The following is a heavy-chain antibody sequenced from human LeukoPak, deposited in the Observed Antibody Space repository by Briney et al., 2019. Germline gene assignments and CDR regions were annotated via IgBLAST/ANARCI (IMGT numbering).Heavy chain of an antibody. CDR2: IWYDGSNK. CDR1: GFTFRSYG. D-gene: IGHD3-22*01. Sequence: GGSLRLSCAASGFTFRSYGMHWVRQAPGKGLEWVAVIWYDGSNKYYADSVKGRFTISRDNSENTLYLQMNSLRAEDTALYYCARNEPLDSSGYVCPFDYWGQGTLVTVSS. CDR3: ARNEPLDSSGYVCPFDY. J-gene: IGHJ4*02. V-gene: IGHV3-33*01.